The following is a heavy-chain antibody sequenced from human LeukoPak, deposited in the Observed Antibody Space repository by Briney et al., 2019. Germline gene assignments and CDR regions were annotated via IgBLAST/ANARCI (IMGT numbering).Heavy chain of an antibody. V-gene: IGHV1-8*01. J-gene: IGHJ4*02. CDR3: ARGWVSGDVSEYYFEN. Sequence: ASVKVSCKASGYSFTNYDINWVRQAPGQGLEWMGWMGPRHGYTGYAQKFQGRISMTRDTSISTAYMELSSLPSDDTAVYYCARGWVSGDVSEYYFENWGEGTLVTVPS. D-gene: IGHD5/OR15-5a*01. CDR2: MGPRHGYT. CDR1: GYSFTNYD.